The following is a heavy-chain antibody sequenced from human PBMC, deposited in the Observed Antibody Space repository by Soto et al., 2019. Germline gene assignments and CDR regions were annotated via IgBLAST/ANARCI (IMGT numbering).Heavy chain of an antibody. CDR3: ASLHTAVVKTAGY. Sequence: PGGSLRLSCAASGFIFRNYWMEWVRQAPGKGLEWVANVMKDGGDKYYVESVKGRFTISRDNAKNSLYLQMNNLRVEDTAVDDCASLHTAVVKTAGYWGQGTLVTASS. CDR2: VMKDGGDK. CDR1: GFIFRNYW. V-gene: IGHV3-7*01. D-gene: IGHD5-18*01. J-gene: IGHJ4*02.